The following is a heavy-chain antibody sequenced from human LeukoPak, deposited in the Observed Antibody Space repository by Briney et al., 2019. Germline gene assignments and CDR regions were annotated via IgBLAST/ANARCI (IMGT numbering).Heavy chain of an antibody. V-gene: IGHV3-7*01. CDR1: LFPFSGYL. D-gene: IGHD4/OR15-4a*01. J-gene: IGHJ5*02. CDR2: IKQDGSEK. Sequence: GGSLRLSCAASLFPFSGYLMSWVRQAPWKGLEWVANIKQDGSEKYHVDSVKGRFTISRDNAKNSLYLQMNSLRVEDTAVYYCARDNYGDNWLDPWGQGTLVTVSS. CDR3: ARDNYGDNWLDP.